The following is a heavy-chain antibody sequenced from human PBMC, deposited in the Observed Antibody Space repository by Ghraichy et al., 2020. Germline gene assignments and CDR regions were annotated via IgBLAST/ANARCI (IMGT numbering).Heavy chain of an antibody. D-gene: IGHD2-15*01. CDR1: GGSFSAYS. CDR2: INHSGST. Sequence: ETLSLTCAVYGGSFSAYSWSWIRQPPGKGLEWIGKINHSGSTNYNPSLKSRVTISVDTSKNQFSLKLTSVTAADTAVYYCARGKAGYCSGGSGYGYWYFDLWGRGTLVTVSS. CDR3: ARGKAGYCSGGSGYGYWYFDL. J-gene: IGHJ2*01. V-gene: IGHV4-34*01.